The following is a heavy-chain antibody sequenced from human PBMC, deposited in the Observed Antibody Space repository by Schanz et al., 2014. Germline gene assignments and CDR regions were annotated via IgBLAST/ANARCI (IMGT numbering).Heavy chain of an antibody. V-gene: IGHV3-30*03. CDR3: ARESSNDIVLVPGAVFDH. D-gene: IGHD2-2*01. Sequence: VHLLESGGGLVEPGGSLRLSCAASGFSFSDYYMSWIRQAPGKGLEWVAFVPFDGSQKFYADSVKGRFTISRDNSKNTVYLQMNSLRPGDTAVYYCARESSNDIVLVPGAVFDHWGQGILVTVSS. J-gene: IGHJ4*02. CDR1: GFSFSDYY. CDR2: VPFDGSQK.